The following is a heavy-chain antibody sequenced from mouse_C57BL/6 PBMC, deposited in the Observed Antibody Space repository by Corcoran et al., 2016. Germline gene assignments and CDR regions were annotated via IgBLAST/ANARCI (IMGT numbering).Heavy chain of an antibody. Sequence: EVQLQQSGPELVKPGASVKISCKASGYTFTDYYMNWVKQSHGKSLEWIGDINPNNGGTSYNQKFKGKATLTVDKSSSTAYMELRSLTSEDSAVYYCARERAYYYGSSSRDYAMDYWGQGTSVTVSS. CDR2: INPNNGGT. V-gene: IGHV1-26*01. D-gene: IGHD1-1*01. J-gene: IGHJ4*01. CDR1: GYTFTDYY. CDR3: ARERAYYYGSSSRDYAMDY.